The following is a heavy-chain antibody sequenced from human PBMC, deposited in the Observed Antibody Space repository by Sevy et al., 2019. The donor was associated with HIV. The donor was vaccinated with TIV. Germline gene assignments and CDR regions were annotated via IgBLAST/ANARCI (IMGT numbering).Heavy chain of an antibody. CDR3: ARDRGYSYGHSDY. Sequence: ASVKVSCKASGGTFSSYAISWVRQAPGQGLEWMGGMIPIFGTANYAQKFQGRVTITADESTSTAYMELSSLRSEDTAVYYCARDRGYSYGHSDYWGQGTLVTVSS. CDR2: MIPIFGTA. J-gene: IGHJ4*02. CDR1: GGTFSSYA. V-gene: IGHV1-69*13. D-gene: IGHD5-18*01.